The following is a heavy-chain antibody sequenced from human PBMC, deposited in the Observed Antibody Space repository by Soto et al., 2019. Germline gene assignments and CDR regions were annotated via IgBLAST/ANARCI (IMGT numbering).Heavy chain of an antibody. CDR2: IFTTGTT. Sequence: CGSLRLSCAASGFAVSGFYMNWIRQAPGKGLEWVSVIFTTGTTYYADSVKGRFTISRDDSKNTLYLQMNSLRAEDTAVYYCARERYSYGFDYWGQGTVVTVSA. J-gene: IGHJ4*02. V-gene: IGHV3-53*01. CDR1: GFAVSGFY. CDR3: ARERYSYGFDY. D-gene: IGHD5-18*01.